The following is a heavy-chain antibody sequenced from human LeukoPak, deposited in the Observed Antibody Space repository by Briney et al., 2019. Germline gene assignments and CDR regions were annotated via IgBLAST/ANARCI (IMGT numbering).Heavy chain of an antibody. J-gene: IGHJ3*01. D-gene: IGHD4-23*01. CDR2: IYYSGST. V-gene: IGHV4-59*08. CDR1: GGSISSYY. CDR3: ARPSLDYGGIDAFDF. Sequence: SETLSLTCTVSGGSISSYYWSWIRQPPGKGLEWTGFIYYSGSTNYNPSLKSRVTISVDTSKNQFSLKLSSVTAADTAVYYCARPSLDYGGIDAFDFWGQGTLVTVSS.